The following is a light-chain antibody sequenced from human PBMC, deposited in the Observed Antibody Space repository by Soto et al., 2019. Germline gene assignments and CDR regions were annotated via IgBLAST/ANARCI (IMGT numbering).Light chain of an antibody. Sequence: QSVLTQPPSVSGAPGQRVTISCTGSSSNIGAGYDVYWYQQLPGTALKLLIYGNSNRPSGVPDRFSGSKSGTSASLAITGLQAEDEAEYYCQSYDSSLSGYVVFGGGTKLTVL. J-gene: IGLJ2*01. CDR1: SSNIGAGYD. CDR3: QSYDSSLSGYVV. CDR2: GNS. V-gene: IGLV1-40*01.